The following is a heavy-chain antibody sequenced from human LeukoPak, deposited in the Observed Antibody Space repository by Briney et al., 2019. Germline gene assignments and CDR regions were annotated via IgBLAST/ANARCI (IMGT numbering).Heavy chain of an antibody. CDR2: IYTSGST. CDR3: ARDLGSSWYN. CDR1: GGSISSGSYY. Sequence: SETLSLTCTVSGGSISSGSYYWSWIRQPAGKGLEWIGRIYTSGSTNYNPSLKSRVTISVDTSKNQFSLKLSSVTAANTAVYYCARDLGSSWYNWGQGTLVTVSS. J-gene: IGHJ4*02. V-gene: IGHV4-61*02. D-gene: IGHD6-13*01.